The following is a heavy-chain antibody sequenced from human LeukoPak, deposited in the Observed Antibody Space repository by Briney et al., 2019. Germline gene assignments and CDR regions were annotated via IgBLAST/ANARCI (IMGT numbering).Heavy chain of an antibody. CDR2: IYYSGST. J-gene: IGHJ4*02. CDR1: GGSISSYY. D-gene: IGHD1-26*01. Sequence: ASETLSLTCTVSGGSISSYYWTWIRQPPGKGLEWIGYIYYSGSTNYNPSLKSRVTISVDTSKNQFSLKLTSVAAADTAVYYCARGVNSGYFDYCGQGTLVTVSS. V-gene: IGHV4-59*01. CDR3: ARGVNSGYFDY.